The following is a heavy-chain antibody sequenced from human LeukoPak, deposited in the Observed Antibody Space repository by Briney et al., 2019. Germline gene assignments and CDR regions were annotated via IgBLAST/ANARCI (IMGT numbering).Heavy chain of an antibody. CDR3: ANVLRFLEWSFDP. J-gene: IGHJ5*02. Sequence: ASVKVSCKVSGYTLTELSMHWVRQAPGKGLEWMGGFDPEDGETIYAQKFQGRVTITTDESTSTAYMELSSLRSEDTAVYYCANVLRFLEWSFDPWGQGTLVTVSS. V-gene: IGHV1-24*01. D-gene: IGHD3-3*01. CDR1: GYTLTELS. CDR2: FDPEDGET.